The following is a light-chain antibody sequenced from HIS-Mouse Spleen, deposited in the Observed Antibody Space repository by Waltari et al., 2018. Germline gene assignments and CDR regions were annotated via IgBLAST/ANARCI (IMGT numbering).Light chain of an antibody. J-gene: IGKJ3*01. CDR1: QSVSRN. Sequence: EIVMTQSPATLSVSPGERATLSCRASQSVSRNLAWYQQKPGQAPRLLIYGASTRATGIPARFSGSGSGTEFTLTIRSMQSEDFAVYYCQQYNNWQFTFGPGTKVDIK. CDR2: GAS. V-gene: IGKV3-15*01. CDR3: QQYNNWQFT.